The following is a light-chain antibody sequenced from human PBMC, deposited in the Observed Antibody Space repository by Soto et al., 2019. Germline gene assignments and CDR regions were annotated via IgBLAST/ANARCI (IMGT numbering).Light chain of an antibody. CDR3: QEYETFSPWT. Sequence: DIQMPQSPSILSASVGDRVTFPCRASQRIDTWLAWYQQKPGTAPKLLIYKATILQSGVPSRFSGSGSGTEFTLAISSLQPDDFATYYCQEYETFSPWTFGQGTKVEMK. V-gene: IGKV1-5*03. J-gene: IGKJ1*01. CDR1: QRIDTW. CDR2: KAT.